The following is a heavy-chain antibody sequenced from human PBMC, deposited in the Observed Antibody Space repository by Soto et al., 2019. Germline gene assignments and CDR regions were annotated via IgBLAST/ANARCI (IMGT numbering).Heavy chain of an antibody. D-gene: IGHD2-15*01. CDR3: ARDRCSGGSCYSFNY. Sequence: GGSLRLSCAASGFTFSTYSMNWVRQTPGKGLERVSSISTSSSYIYYVDSVKGRFTISRDNAKNSLYLQMNSLRAEDTAVYYCARDRCSGGSCYSFNYWGHGTLVTVSS. CDR2: ISTSSSYI. V-gene: IGHV3-21*01. J-gene: IGHJ4*01. CDR1: GFTFSTYS.